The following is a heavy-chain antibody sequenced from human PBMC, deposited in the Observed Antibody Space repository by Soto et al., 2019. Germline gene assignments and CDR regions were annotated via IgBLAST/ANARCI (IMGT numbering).Heavy chain of an antibody. V-gene: IGHV3-21*01. CDR2: ISSSSNYI. Sequence: EVQLVESGGGLVKPGGSLRLSCAGSGSTFSTYTMSWVRQASGKGLEWVSFISSSSNYIYYADSVRGRFIISRDNAKNLLDLQMNSLRAEDTAVYYCATHRYYSDSRGYLHGMDVWGQGTTVTVSS. CDR1: GSTFSTYT. D-gene: IGHD3-22*01. J-gene: IGHJ6*02. CDR3: ATHRYYSDSRGYLHGMDV.